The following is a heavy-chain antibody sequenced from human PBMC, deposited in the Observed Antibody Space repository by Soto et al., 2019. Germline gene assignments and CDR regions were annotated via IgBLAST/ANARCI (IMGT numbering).Heavy chain of an antibody. Sequence: QVQLVQSGAEVKKPGSSVKVSCKASGGTFSSYSISWVRQAPGQGLECMGGIIPIFGTANYAQKFQGRVTITADESTSRAYMELSSLRSEDTAVYYCAIEYSSSPPYYPIGYWGQGTLVTVSS. J-gene: IGHJ4*02. CDR2: IIPIFGTA. CDR1: GGTFSSYS. CDR3: AIEYSSSPPYYPIGY. D-gene: IGHD6-6*01. V-gene: IGHV1-69*01.